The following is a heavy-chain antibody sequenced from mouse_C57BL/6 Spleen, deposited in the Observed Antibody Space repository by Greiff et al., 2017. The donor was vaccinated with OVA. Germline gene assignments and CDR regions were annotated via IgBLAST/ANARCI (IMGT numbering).Heavy chain of an antibody. CDR2: ISSGGSYT. CDR1: GFTFSSYG. J-gene: IGHJ2*01. CDR3: ARRETDFDY. Sequence: EVQLVESGGDLVKPGGSLKLSCAASGFTFSSYGMSWVRQTPDKRLEWVATISSGGSYTYYPDSVKGRFTISRDNAKNTLYLQMSSLKSEDTAMYYCARRETDFDYWGQGTTLTVSS. V-gene: IGHV5-6*01.